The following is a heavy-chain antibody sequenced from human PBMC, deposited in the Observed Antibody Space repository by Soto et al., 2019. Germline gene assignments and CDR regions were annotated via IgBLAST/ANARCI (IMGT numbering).Heavy chain of an antibody. V-gene: IGHV3-23*01. J-gene: IGHJ4*02. CDR2: ISGSGSNT. D-gene: IGHD1-26*01. CDR3: VQGASTAHQPLDS. Sequence: GGSLRLSCAASGFTFSNEAVSWVRQPPGKGLEWVSAISGSGSNTYYPDSVKGRFTISRDNFNNTLYLQLNSLRPEDTAVYHCVQGASTAHQPLDSWGQGVLVTVSS. CDR1: GFTFSNEA.